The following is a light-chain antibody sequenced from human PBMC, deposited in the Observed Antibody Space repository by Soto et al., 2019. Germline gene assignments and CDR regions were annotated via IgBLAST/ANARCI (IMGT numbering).Light chain of an antibody. CDR2: GAS. V-gene: IGKV3-20*01. CDR1: QSISSY. Sequence: EIVLTQSPATLSLSPGERATLSCRASQSISSYLAWYQQKPGQAPRLLIYGASSRATGIPDRFSGSGSGTAFSLTITRLEPADFAVYYCQQSGSSPGTFGQGTKLEIK. J-gene: IGKJ2*01. CDR3: QQSGSSPGT.